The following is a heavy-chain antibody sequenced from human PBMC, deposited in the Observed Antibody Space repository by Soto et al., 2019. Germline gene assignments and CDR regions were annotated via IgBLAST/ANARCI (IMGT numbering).Heavy chain of an antibody. CDR2: ISSSSSYI. J-gene: IGHJ4*02. D-gene: IGHD3-10*01. V-gene: IGHV3-21*01. Sequence: EVQLVESGGGLVKPGGSLRLSCAASGFTFSSYSMNWVRQAPGKGLEWVSSISSSSSYIYYADSVKGRFTISRDNAKNSLYLQMYSLRAEDTAVYYCARDYYGSGRFDYWGQGTLVTVSA. CDR1: GFTFSSYS. CDR3: ARDYYGSGRFDY.